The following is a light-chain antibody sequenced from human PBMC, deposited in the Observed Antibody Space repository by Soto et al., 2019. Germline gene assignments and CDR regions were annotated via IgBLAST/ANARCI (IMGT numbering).Light chain of an antibody. CDR3: SSYTGSGTHWV. J-gene: IGLJ3*02. CDR2: EVS. V-gene: IGLV2-14*01. CDR1: SSDIGTYNY. Sequence: QSALTQPASVSGSPGQSITISCTGSSSDIGTYNYLSWYQQHPGKAPKLIIYEVSDRPSGISDRFSGSKSGNTASLTISGLQAEDEADYYCSSYTGSGTHWVFGGGTKLTVL.